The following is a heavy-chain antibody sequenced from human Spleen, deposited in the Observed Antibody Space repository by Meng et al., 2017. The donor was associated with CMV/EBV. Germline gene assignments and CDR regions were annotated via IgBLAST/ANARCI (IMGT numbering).Heavy chain of an antibody. D-gene: IGHD6-13*01. V-gene: IGHV3-23*01. CDR1: GFTFSSYA. Sequence: GESLKISCAASGFTFSSYAMSWVRQAPGKGLEWVSGISGSGGSTYYADSVKGRFTISRDNSKNTLYLQMNSLRAEDTAVYYCAKTPGESSWPYYFDFWGQGTLVTVSS. CDR2: ISGSGGST. J-gene: IGHJ4*02. CDR3: AKTPGESSWPYYFDF.